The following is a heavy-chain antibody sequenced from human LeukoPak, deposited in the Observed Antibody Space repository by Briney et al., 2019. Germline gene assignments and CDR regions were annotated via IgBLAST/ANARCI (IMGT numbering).Heavy chain of an antibody. CDR3: AREAENPRNIVVVPAAMSDYYYYGMDV. D-gene: IGHD2-2*01. CDR2: IIPIFGTA. Sequence: GASVKVSCKASGGTFSSYAISWVRQAPGQGLEWMGGIIPIFGTANYAQKFQGRVTITADESTSTAYMELSSLGSGDTAVYYCAREAENPRNIVVVPAAMSDYYYYGMDVWGQGTTVTVSS. CDR1: GGTFSSYA. J-gene: IGHJ6*02. V-gene: IGHV1-69*13.